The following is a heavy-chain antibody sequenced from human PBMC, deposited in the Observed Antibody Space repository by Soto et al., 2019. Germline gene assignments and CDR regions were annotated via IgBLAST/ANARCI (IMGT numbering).Heavy chain of an antibody. CDR1: GFTVGNNY. D-gene: IGHD3-10*01. V-gene: IGHV3-53*01. Sequence: EVQLVESGGGLIQPGGSLKLSCAASGFTVGNNYMSWVRQAPGKGLEWVSLIYSTGTTKYADSVKGQFTVSRDNAKNTLYLQMNSLRAEDTAVYYCATDGRGSGSHYNSFGYWGQGTLVTVSS. CDR3: ATDGRGSGSHYNSFGY. CDR2: IYSTGTT. J-gene: IGHJ4*02.